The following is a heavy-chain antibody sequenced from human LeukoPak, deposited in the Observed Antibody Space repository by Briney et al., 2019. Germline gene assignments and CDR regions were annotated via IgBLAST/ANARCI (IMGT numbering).Heavy chain of an antibody. CDR2: INWNGGST. Sequence: GGSLRLSCAASGFTFDDYGMSWVRQAPGKGLEWVSGINWNGGSTGYADSVKGRFTISRDNSKNSLYLQMNSLRTEDTALYYCAKDGDEGSSSWISGWFDPWGQGTLVTVSS. CDR1: GFTFDDYG. CDR3: AKDGDEGSSSWISGWFDP. J-gene: IGHJ5*02. V-gene: IGHV3-20*04. D-gene: IGHD6-13*01.